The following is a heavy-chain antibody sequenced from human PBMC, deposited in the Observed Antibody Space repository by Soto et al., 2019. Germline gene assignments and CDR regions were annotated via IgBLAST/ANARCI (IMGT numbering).Heavy chain of an antibody. D-gene: IGHD6-25*01. CDR1: GYTFTSHG. V-gene: IGHV1-18*01. CDR2: INVYNGHA. CDR3: AILYRSSGRYNWLDP. J-gene: IGHJ5*02. Sequence: ASVKVACKASGYTFTSHGISWVRQAPGQGLEWMGWINVYNGHASYAQKLQGRVTMTRDTSTSTAYMDLRSLISDDTAVYYCAILYRSSGRYNWLDPWGPGTLVTGSS.